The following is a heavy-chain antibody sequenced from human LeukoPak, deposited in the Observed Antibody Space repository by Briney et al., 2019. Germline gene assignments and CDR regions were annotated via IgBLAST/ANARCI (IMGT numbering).Heavy chain of an antibody. CDR2: ISYDGSNK. CDR3: ARDSSGYYPYDVFAI. D-gene: IGHD3-22*01. J-gene: IGHJ3*02. Sequence: GGSLRLSCAASGFTFSSYAMHWVRQAPGKGLEWVAVISYDGSNKYYADSVKGRFTISRDNSKNTLYLQMNSLRAGDTAVYYCARDSSGYYPYDVFAIWGQGTMVTVSS. CDR1: GFTFSSYA. V-gene: IGHV3-30-3*01.